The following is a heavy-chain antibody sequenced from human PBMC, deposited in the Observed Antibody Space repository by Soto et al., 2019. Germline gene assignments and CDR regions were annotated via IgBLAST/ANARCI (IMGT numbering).Heavy chain of an antibody. Sequence: QVQLVQSVAEVKKPGASVKFSCKASGYTFTSYDINWVRQATGQGLEWMGWMNPNSGNTGYAQKFQGRVTMTRNTSISTAYMELSSLRSEDTAVYYCASPLWFGEYYYYGMDVWGQGTTVTVSS. CDR1: GYTFTSYD. V-gene: IGHV1-8*01. D-gene: IGHD3-10*01. CDR3: ASPLWFGEYYYYGMDV. J-gene: IGHJ6*02. CDR2: MNPNSGNT.